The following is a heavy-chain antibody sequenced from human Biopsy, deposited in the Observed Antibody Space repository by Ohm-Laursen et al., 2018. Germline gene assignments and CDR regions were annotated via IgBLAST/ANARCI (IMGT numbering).Heavy chain of an antibody. CDR2: FAPENGKT. CDR1: GFTLTELS. V-gene: IGHV1-24*01. CDR3: ARAPEGVVLTDYYYYYGMDV. Sequence: SSVKVSCKASGFTLTELSMHWVRQAPGRGLEWMGGFAPENGKTIYAQKFQGRVTMTEDTSTDTAYMELSSLRSDDTAVFYCARAPEGVVLTDYYYYYGMDVWGQGTTVTVSS. D-gene: IGHD3-22*01. J-gene: IGHJ6*02.